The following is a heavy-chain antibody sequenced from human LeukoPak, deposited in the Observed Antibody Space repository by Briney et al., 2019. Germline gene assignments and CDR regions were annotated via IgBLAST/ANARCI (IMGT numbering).Heavy chain of an antibody. CDR1: GGSISSSSYY. Sequence: PSETLSLTCTVSGGSISSSSYYWGWIRQPPGKGLEWIGSIYYSGSTYYNPSLKSRVTISVDTSKNQFSLKLSSVTAADTAVYYCAGSPGYSSGWYPAGDQDNWFDPWGQGTLVTVSS. CDR3: AGSPGYSSGWYPAGDQDNWFDP. J-gene: IGHJ5*02. D-gene: IGHD6-19*01. CDR2: IYYSGST. V-gene: IGHV4-39*01.